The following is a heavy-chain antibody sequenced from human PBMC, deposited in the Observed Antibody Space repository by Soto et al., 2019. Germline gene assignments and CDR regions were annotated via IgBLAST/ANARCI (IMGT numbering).Heavy chain of an antibody. V-gene: IGHV4-39*01. Sequence: PSETLSLTCTVSGGSISSRSYYWGWIRQPPGRGLEWIGSVYYSGSTYYNASLKSRVIISVDTSKNQFSLKVTSVTAADTAVYYCARQGGSSSGFYYYYYYMDVWGKGTTVTVSS. CDR3: ARQGGSSSGFYYYYYYMDV. J-gene: IGHJ6*03. CDR1: GGSISSRSYY. D-gene: IGHD6-6*01. CDR2: VYYSGST.